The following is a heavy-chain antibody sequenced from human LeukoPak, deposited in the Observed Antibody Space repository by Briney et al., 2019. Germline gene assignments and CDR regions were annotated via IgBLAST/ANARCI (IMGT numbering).Heavy chain of an antibody. D-gene: IGHD3-3*01. Sequence: GGSLRLSCAASGFTFSSYGMHWVRQAPGKGLEWVAVISYDGSNKYYADSAKGRFTISRDNSKNTLYLQMNSLRAEDTAVYYCAKVGKGYYDFWSGYTMGSEEVYWGQGTLVTVSS. CDR3: AKVGKGYYDFWSGYTMGSEEVY. V-gene: IGHV3-30*18. J-gene: IGHJ4*02. CDR1: GFTFSSYG. CDR2: ISYDGSNK.